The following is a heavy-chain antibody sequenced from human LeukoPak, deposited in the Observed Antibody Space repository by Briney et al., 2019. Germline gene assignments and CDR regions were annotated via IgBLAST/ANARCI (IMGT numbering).Heavy chain of an antibody. CDR2: ISGSDGTT. CDR3: AKPSLRLGELSSGY. CDR1: GFTFSSYA. D-gene: IGHD3-16*02. J-gene: IGHJ4*02. V-gene: IGHV3-23*01. Sequence: GGSLRLSCAASGFTFSSYAMSWVRHAPGKGLEWVSSISGSDGTTYYADSVKGRFTISRDNSKNTLYLQMNSLRAEDTAVYYCAKPSLRLGELSSGYWGQGTLVTVSS.